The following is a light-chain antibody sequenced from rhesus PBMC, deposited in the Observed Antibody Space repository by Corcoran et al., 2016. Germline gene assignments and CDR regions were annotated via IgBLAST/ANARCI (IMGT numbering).Light chain of an antibody. CDR3: YQHSSGWT. Sequence: QVILTQSPATLSLSPGERATLSCRASQSVSSYLAWYQQKPGQAPRLLIYGASRRATGFPDSFRGSVSGTDFTLTISSLEPEEGGVYHGYQHSSGWTFGQGTKVEIK. J-gene: IGKJ1*01. CDR2: GAS. CDR1: QSVSSY. V-gene: IGKV3-10*01.